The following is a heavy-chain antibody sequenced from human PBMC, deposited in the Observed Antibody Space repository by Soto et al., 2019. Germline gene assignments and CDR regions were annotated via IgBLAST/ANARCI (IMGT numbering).Heavy chain of an antibody. CDR3: ARDRGPKTYCSSTSCYDGRWFDP. J-gene: IGHJ5*02. V-gene: IGHV4-34*01. D-gene: IGHD2-2*01. CDR2: INHSGST. Sequence: SETLSLTCAVYGGSFSGYYWGWIRQPPGKGLEWIGEINHSGSTNYNPSLKSRVTISVDTSKNQFSLKLSSVTAADTAAYYCARDRGPKTYCSSTSCYDGRWFDPWGQGTLVTVSS. CDR1: GGSFSGYY.